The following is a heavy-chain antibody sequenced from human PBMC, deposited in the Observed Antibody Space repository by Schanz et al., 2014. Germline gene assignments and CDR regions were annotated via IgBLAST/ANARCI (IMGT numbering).Heavy chain of an antibody. V-gene: IGHV3-30*14. CDR2: ISNDGSIK. CDR3: ARPRFDYGEVDY. D-gene: IGHD4-17*01. J-gene: IGHJ4*02. CDR1: GFTFSSYA. Sequence: VQLLESGGGLVQPGGSLRLSCAASGFTFSSYAMTWVRQAPGKGLEWVALISNDGSIKYYADSVRGRFTISRDRFQNTLYLRMSSLRAEDTAVYYCARPRFDYGEVDYWGQGTLVTVSS.